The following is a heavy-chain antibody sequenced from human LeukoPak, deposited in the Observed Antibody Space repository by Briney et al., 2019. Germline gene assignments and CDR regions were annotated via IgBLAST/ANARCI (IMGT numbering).Heavy chain of an antibody. Sequence: SETLSLTCTVSGYSISSGYYWGRIRQPPGKGLEWIGSIYHSGSTYYNPSLKSRVTISVDTSKNQFSLKLSSVTAADTAVYFCAKSTAPSHYGLDVWGQGTTVTVSS. CDR3: AKSTAPSHYGLDV. J-gene: IGHJ6*02. V-gene: IGHV4-38-2*02. CDR1: GYSISSGYY. D-gene: IGHD5/OR15-5a*01. CDR2: IYHSGST.